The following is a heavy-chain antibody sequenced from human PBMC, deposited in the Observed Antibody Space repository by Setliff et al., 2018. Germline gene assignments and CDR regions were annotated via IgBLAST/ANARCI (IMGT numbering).Heavy chain of an antibody. J-gene: IGHJ4*02. Sequence: GSLRLSCAASGFTFSSYTMNWVRQAPGQGLEWVSSIDSSSTWIYYADSVKGRFTISRDNAKNSLYLQMNSLRAEDTAVYYCSRGRRGSTWTSDFWGQGTLVTVSS. CDR1: GFTFSSYT. D-gene: IGHD6-6*01. CDR2: IDSSSTWI. V-gene: IGHV3-21*04. CDR3: SRGRRGSTWTSDF.